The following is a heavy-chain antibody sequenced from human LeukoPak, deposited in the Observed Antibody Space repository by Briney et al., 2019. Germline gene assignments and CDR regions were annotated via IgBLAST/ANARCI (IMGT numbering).Heavy chain of an antibody. CDR3: ASIWSRQYYFDY. V-gene: IGHV1-2*02. D-gene: IGHD1-26*01. J-gene: IGHJ4*02. CDR1: GYTFTGYY. Sequence: ASVKVSCKASGYTFTGYYMHWVRQAPGQGLEWMGWINPNSGGTNYAQKFQGRVTMTRDTSISTAYMELSRLRSDDTAVCYCASIWSRQYYFDYWGQGTLVTVSS. CDR2: INPNSGGT.